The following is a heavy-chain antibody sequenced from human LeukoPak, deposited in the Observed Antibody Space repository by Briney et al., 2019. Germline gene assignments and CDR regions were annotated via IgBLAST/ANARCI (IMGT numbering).Heavy chain of an antibody. J-gene: IGHJ4*02. D-gene: IGHD3-10*01. CDR2: MSGSGIRT. V-gene: IGHV3-23*01. CDR3: AKDPRITMVRGVIPLLDY. Sequence: GGSLRLSCAASGLSFSNCAMSWVRQAPGQGLEWVAVMSGSGIRTYYSDSVKGRFTISRDNSKNTLYLQMNSLRAEDTAVYYCAKDPRITMVRGVIPLLDYWGQGTLITVSS. CDR1: GLSFSNCA.